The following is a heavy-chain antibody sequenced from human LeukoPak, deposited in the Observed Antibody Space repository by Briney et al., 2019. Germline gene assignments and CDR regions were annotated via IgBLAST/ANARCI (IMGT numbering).Heavy chain of an antibody. CDR2: IIPIFGTA. D-gene: IGHD6-13*01. V-gene: IGHV1-69*13. CDR1: GGTFSSYA. J-gene: IGHJ6*02. Sequence: VASVKVSCKASGGTFSSYATSWVRQAPGQGLEWMGGIIPIFGTANYAQKFQGRVTITADESTSTAYMELSSLRSEDTAVYYCARVSESYSSSSYYYYGMDVWGQGTTVTVSS. CDR3: ARVSESYSSSSYYYYGMDV.